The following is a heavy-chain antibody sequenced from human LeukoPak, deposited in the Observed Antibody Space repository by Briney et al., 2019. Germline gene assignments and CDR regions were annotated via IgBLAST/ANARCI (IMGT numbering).Heavy chain of an antibody. V-gene: IGHV3-21*01. Sequence: GRSLRLSCAASGFTFSSYSMNWVRQAPGKGLEWVSSISSSSSYIYYADSVKGRFTISRDNAKNSLYLQMNSLRAEDTAVYYCAREGNAILTGKGDWFDPWGQGTLVTVSS. D-gene: IGHD3-9*01. CDR2: ISSSSSYI. CDR3: AREGNAILTGKGDWFDP. J-gene: IGHJ5*02. CDR1: GFTFSSYS.